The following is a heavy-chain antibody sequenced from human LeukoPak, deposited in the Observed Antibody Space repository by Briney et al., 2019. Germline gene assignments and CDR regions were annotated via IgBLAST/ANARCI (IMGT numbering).Heavy chain of an antibody. J-gene: IGHJ4*02. CDR1: GYSITNHHH. D-gene: IGHD6-19*01. CDR3: ARGGGIAEAPTFDF. CDR2: VFHSGTT. Sequence: SETLSLTCDVSGYSITNHHHWGWIRQHPGRGQEWSGNVFHSGTTYYNPSLKSRVTISVDTSKNQFSLKLSSVTAADMAVYYCARGGGIAEAPTFDFWGQGTLVSVSS. V-gene: IGHV4-38-2*01.